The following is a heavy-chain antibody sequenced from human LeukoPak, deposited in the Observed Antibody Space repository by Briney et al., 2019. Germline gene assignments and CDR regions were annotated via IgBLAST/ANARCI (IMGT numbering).Heavy chain of an antibody. Sequence: GGSLRLSCAASGFTFSSYEMNWVRQAPGKGLEWVSYISSSGSTIYYADSVKGRFTISRGNAKNSLYLQMNSLRAEDTAVYYCARDTSPYYYGSGSQGIDYWGQGTLVTVSS. CDR2: ISSSGSTI. CDR1: GFTFSSYE. J-gene: IGHJ4*02. D-gene: IGHD3-10*01. V-gene: IGHV3-48*03. CDR3: ARDTSPYYYGSGSQGIDY.